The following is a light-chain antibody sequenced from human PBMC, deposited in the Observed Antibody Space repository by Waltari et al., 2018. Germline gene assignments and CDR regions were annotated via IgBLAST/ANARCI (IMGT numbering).Light chain of an antibody. Sequence: MEMMQSPATLSLSPGERATLSCRASQSVGSTLAWYQQKPGQAPRLLIYYASSRAPGIPDRFSGSGSGTEFTLTISSLDPEDVGVYYCQKYNDWPPFTFGPGTKLDIK. J-gene: IGKJ3*01. CDR2: YAS. V-gene: IGKV3D-15*01. CDR3: QKYNDWPPFT. CDR1: QSVGST.